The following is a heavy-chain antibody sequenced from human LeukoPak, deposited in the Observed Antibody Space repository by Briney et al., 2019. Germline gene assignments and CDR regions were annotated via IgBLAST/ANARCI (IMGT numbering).Heavy chain of an antibody. V-gene: IGHV3-30*02. Sequence: QTGGSLRLSCAASGFTFSSYGMHWVRQAPGKGLEWVAFIRYDGSNKYYADSVKGRFTISRDNPKNTLYLQMNSLRAEDTAVYYCAKDRIYYYYYMDVWGKGTTVTDSS. CDR1: GFTFSSYG. J-gene: IGHJ6*03. CDR3: AKDRIYYYYYMDV. CDR2: IRYDGSNK.